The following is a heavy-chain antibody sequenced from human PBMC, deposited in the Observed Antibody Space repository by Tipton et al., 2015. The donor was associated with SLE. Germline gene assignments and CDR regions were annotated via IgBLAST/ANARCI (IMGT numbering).Heavy chain of an antibody. Sequence: TLSLTCAVSGGSISSSNYWSWIRQPPGKGLEWIGYIYYSGSISYNPSLKSRVTISVDTSKNQFSLKLSSVTAADTAVYYCARDRRARLEGDAFDIWGQGTMVTVSS. CDR2: IYYSGSI. J-gene: IGHJ3*02. D-gene: IGHD1-1*01. V-gene: IGHV4-59*12. CDR3: ARDRRARLEGDAFDI. CDR1: GGSISSSNY.